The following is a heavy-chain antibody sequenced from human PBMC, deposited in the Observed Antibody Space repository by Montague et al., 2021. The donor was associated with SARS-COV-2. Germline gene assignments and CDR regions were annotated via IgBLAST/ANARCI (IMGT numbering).Heavy chain of an antibody. CDR2: ISYDGSNK. CDR1: GFTFSSYA. J-gene: IGHJ4*02. V-gene: IGHV3-30*04. Sequence: SLRLSCAASGFTFSSYAMHWVRQAPGKGLEWVAVISYDGSNKYYADSVKGRFTISRDNSKNTLYLQMNSLRAEDTAVYYCASSLVWFEIDYWDQGTLVTVSS. D-gene: IGHD3-10*01. CDR3: ASSLVWFEIDY.